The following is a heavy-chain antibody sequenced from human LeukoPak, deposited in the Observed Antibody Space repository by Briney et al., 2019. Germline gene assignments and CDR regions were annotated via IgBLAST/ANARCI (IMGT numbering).Heavy chain of an antibody. Sequence: GGSLRLSCAASGFTVSSNYMSWVRQAPGKGLEWVSVIYSGGSTYYADSVKGRFTISRDNSKNTLYLQMNSLRAEDTAVYYCARGYDILPGYPIFDYWGQGTLVTVSS. V-gene: IGHV3-53*01. CDR2: IYSGGST. J-gene: IGHJ4*02. CDR3: ARGYDILPGYPIFDY. D-gene: IGHD3-9*01. CDR1: GFTVSSNY.